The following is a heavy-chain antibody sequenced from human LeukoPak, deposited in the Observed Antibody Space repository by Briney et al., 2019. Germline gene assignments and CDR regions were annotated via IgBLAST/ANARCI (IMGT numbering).Heavy chain of an antibody. V-gene: IGHV4-4*07. CDR2: MYTSGIT. CDR3: AREITGTRGVDY. D-gene: IGHD1-7*01. CDR1: GDSFSSYF. Sequence: SETLSLTCSVSGDSFSSYFWSWIRQPAGKGLEWIGRMYTSGITNSNPSLKSRVTMSVDTSKNQFSLNLTSVTAADTAVYYCAREITGTRGVDYWGQGILVTVSS. J-gene: IGHJ4*02.